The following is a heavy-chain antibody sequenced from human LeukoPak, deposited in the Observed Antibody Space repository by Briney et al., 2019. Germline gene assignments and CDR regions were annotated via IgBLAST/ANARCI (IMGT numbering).Heavy chain of an antibody. CDR1: GYTFTSYY. CDR2: INPSGGST. V-gene: IGHV1-46*01. Sequence: GASVKVSCKASGYTFTSYYMHWVRQAPVRGLEWMGIINPSGGSTSYAQKFQGRVTMTRDTSTSTVYMELSSLRSEDTAVYYCARSVRMITTGFDYWGQGTLVTVSS. J-gene: IGHJ4*02. CDR3: ARSVRMITTGFDY. D-gene: IGHD3-16*01.